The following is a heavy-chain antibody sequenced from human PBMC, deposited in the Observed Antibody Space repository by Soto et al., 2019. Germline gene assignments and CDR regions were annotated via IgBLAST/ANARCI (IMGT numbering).Heavy chain of an antibody. V-gene: IGHV1-46*01. J-gene: IGHJ3*02. CDR1: GCTFTRYY. D-gene: IGHD2-15*01. CDR2: INHSECRT. Sequence: AAAVKVSCKACGCTFTRYYMHWVGQAASRGRDWVGIINHSECRTHYAQKLQGRLTKTRDTSTKTVYIDPNSLRSGDTAVYLFARDGRIATGGFDIWGQATMITV. CDR3: ARDGRIATGGFDI.